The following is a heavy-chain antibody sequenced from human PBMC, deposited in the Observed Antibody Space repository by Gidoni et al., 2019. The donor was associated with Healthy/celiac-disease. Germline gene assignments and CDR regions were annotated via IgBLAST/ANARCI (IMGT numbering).Heavy chain of an antibody. V-gene: IGHV4-34*01. CDR3: ARLRSNFWSGGVDY. CDR1: VASFSGYY. D-gene: IGHD3-3*01. CDR2: INHSGST. J-gene: IGHJ4*02. Sequence: QVDLQLRCAGLLKPSETLSLTCAVYVASFSGYYWSWIRQPPGKGLEWIGEINHSGSTKYNPYLKSRVTISVDKYKNQFSLKLSCVTAADTAVDYCARLRSNFWSGGVDYWGQGTLVTVSA.